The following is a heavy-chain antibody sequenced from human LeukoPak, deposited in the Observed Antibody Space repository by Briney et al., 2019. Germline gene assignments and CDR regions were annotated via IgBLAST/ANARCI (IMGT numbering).Heavy chain of an antibody. J-gene: IGHJ4*02. CDR3: ARSLSDY. Sequence: GGSLRLSCVASGFTFSNSAMGCVRQAPGKGLEWVSSISSSSSYIYYADSVKGRFTISRDNAKNSLYLQMNSLRAEDTAVYYCARSLSDYWGQGTLVTVSS. V-gene: IGHV3-21*01. CDR1: GFTFSNSA. CDR2: ISSSSSYI.